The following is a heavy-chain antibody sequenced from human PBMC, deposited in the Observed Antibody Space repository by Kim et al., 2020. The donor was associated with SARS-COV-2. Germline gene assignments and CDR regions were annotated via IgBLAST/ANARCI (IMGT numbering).Heavy chain of an antibody. V-gene: IGHV3-15*01. D-gene: IGHD3-10*01. Sequence: GGSLRLSCAASGFTFSNAWMSWVRQAPGKGLEWVGRIKSKTDGGTTDYAAPVKGRFTISRDDSKNTLYLQMNSLKTEDTAVYYCTTDPPMVRGVISKVKSDYWGQGTLVTVSS. CDR3: TTDPPMVRGVISKVKSDY. CDR2: IKSKTDGGTT. J-gene: IGHJ4*02. CDR1: GFTFSNAW.